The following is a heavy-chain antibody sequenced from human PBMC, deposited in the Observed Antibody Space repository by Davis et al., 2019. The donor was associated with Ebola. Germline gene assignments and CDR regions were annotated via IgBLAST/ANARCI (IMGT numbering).Heavy chain of an antibody. Sequence: PGGSLRLSCAASGFTFSSYSMNWVRQAPGKGLEWVSSISGTGTTYYVDSVKGRFTISRDNSKNTVYLQMNSLRAEDTAVYYCVEVKVLRYFDWFLGYFDYWGQGTLVTVSS. D-gene: IGHD3-9*01. CDR2: ISGTGTT. CDR1: GFTFSSYS. J-gene: IGHJ4*02. V-gene: IGHV3-23*01. CDR3: VEVKVLRYFDWFLGYFDY.